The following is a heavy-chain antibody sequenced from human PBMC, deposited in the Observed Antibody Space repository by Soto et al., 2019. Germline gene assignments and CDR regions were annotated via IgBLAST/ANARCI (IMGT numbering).Heavy chain of an antibody. CDR2: ISSSGSTI. D-gene: IGHD2-15*01. CDR1: GFTFSDYY. V-gene: IGHV3-11*01. J-gene: IGHJ6*03. Sequence: QVQLVESGGGLVKPGGSLRLSCAASGFTFSDYYMSWIRQAPGKGLECVSYISSSGSTIYYADSVKGRFTISRDNAKNSLYLQMNSLRAEDTAVYYCARDGGVYCSGGSCHSTGYYMDVWGKGTTVTVSS. CDR3: ARDGGVYCSGGSCHSTGYYMDV.